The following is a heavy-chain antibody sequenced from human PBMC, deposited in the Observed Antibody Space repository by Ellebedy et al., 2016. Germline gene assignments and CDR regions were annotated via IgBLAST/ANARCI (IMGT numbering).Heavy chain of an antibody. Sequence: GESLKISXTASELNLGNYFMSWVRQAPGKGLEWVSTINGGGYTTYFADSVKGRFTMSRDIPKNTVYLQMNRLRAEDTAVYYCYYGHYSGYWGQGTLVTVSS. J-gene: IGHJ4*02. CDR1: ELNLGNYF. CDR3: YYGHYSGY. CDR2: INGGGYTT. D-gene: IGHD4-17*01. V-gene: IGHV3-23*01.